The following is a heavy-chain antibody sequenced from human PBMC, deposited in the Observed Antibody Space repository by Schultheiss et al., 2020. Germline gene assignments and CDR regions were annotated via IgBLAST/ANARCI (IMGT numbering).Heavy chain of an antibody. CDR3: AKVYSYGRGYFDY. J-gene: IGHJ4*03. CDR2: ISGSGGST. Sequence: GGSLRLSCAASGFTFSGSAMHWVRQAPGKGLEWVSAISGSGGSTYYADSVKGRFTISRDNSKNTLYLQMNSLRAEDTAVYYCAKVYSYGRGYFDYWGQGTTGNVYS. D-gene: IGHD5-18*01. V-gene: IGHV3-23*01. CDR1: GFTFSGSA.